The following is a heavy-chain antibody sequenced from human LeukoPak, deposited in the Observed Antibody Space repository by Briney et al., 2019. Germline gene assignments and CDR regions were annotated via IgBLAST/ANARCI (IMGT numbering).Heavy chain of an antibody. V-gene: IGHV3-64*01. Sequence: GGSLRLSCAASGFTFSSYAMHWVRQAPGKGLEYVSAISSNGGSTYYANSVKGRFTISRDNSKTTLYLQMGSLRAEDMAVYYCARSSRAYCSGGSCYPTPFDYWGQGTLVTVSS. D-gene: IGHD2-15*01. CDR1: GFTFSSYA. J-gene: IGHJ4*02. CDR3: ARSSRAYCSGGSCYPTPFDY. CDR2: ISSNGGST.